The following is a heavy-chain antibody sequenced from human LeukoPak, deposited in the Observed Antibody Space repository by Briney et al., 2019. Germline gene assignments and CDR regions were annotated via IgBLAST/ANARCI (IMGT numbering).Heavy chain of an antibody. J-gene: IGHJ4*02. V-gene: IGHV3-48*01. CDR3: ARGGLHGDY. CDR2: ISSSSSTI. CDR1: GFTFITYS. Sequence: GGSLRLSCAASGFTFITYSMNWVRQAPGKGLEWVSYISSSSSTIYYADSVKGRFTISRDNAKNSLYLQMNSLRAEDTAVYYCARGGLHGDYWGQGTLVTVSS. D-gene: IGHD4-11*01.